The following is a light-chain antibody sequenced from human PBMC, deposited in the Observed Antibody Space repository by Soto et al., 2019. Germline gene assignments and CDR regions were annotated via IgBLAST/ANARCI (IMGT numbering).Light chain of an antibody. J-gene: IGKJ1*01. CDR1: QRINSD. CDR3: QQSHNTPRT. Sequence: DIQMTRSPSSLSASLGHSVTITCRASQRINSDLNWYQQTPGKAPELLIYAASSLQSGVPSRFSGSGYGTEFTLTITSLQSEDFSTYYCQQSHNTPRTFGQGTKVDI. CDR2: AAS. V-gene: IGKV1-39*01.